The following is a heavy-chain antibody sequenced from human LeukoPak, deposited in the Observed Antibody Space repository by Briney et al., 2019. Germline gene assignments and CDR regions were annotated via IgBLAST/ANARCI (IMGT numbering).Heavy chain of an antibody. CDR3: ARISASRSSRYYYYYGMEV. CDR1: GFTFSSYW. D-gene: IGHD6-13*01. J-gene: IGHJ6*04. Sequence: GGSLRLSCAASGFTFSSYWMSWVRQAPGKGLEWVANIKQDGSEKYYVDSVKGRFTISRDNAKNSLYLQVKSLRAEDTAVYYCARISASRSSRYYYYYGMEVWGKGTTVTVSS. V-gene: IGHV3-7*03. CDR2: IKQDGSEK.